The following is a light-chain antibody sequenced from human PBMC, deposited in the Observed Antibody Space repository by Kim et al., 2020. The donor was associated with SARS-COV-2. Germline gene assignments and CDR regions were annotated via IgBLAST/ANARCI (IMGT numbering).Light chain of an antibody. CDR2: GAS. J-gene: IGKJ1*01. CDR3: QQYNNWPQWT. CDR1: QSVSSN. V-gene: IGKV3-15*01. Sequence: ESATLSCMASQSVSSNLTWYQQRPGQAPSLRIYGASTRATGMPARFSGSGSGTEFTLTISSLQSEDFAFYYCQQYNNWPQWTFGQGTKVEIK.